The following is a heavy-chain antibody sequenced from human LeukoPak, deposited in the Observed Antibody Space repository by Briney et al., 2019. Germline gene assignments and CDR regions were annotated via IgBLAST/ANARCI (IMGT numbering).Heavy chain of an antibody. CDR1: GGSISSYY. D-gene: IGHD3-16*01. Sequence: SETLSLTCTVSGGSISSYYWSWIRQPPGKGLEWIGYIYYSGSTNHNPSLKSRVTISVDTSKNQFSLKLSSVTAADTAVYYCARDLGKGGYWGQGTLVTVSS. CDR3: ARDLGKGGY. V-gene: IGHV4-59*01. CDR2: IYYSGST. J-gene: IGHJ4*02.